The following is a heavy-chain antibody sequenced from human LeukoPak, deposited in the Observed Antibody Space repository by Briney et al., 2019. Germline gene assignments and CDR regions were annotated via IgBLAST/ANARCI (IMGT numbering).Heavy chain of an antibody. D-gene: IGHD2-2*02. CDR1: GYTLTELS. J-gene: IGHJ5*02. CDR3: ATVNSRYHQLLYEPLVVFDP. Sequence: ASVKVSCKVSGYTLTELSMHWVRQAPGKGLEGMGGFDPEDGETIYAQKFQGRVTMTEDTSTDTAYMELSSLRSEDTAVYYCATVNSRYHQLLYEPLVVFDPWGQGTLVTVSS. V-gene: IGHV1-24*01. CDR2: FDPEDGET.